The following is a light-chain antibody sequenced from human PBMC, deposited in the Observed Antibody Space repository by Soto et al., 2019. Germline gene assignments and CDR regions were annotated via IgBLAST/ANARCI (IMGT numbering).Light chain of an antibody. J-gene: IGLJ2*01. Sequence: QSVLTQPPSASGTPGQKVFISCSGSSSNIGGTNYAYWYQQLPGAAPKLLMHSNNLRPSGVPERISGSKFGTAASLAISGLRSEDEAVYYCASWDDRLGAVIFGGGTKVTL. V-gene: IGLV1-47*02. CDR1: SSNIGGTNY. CDR3: ASWDDRLGAVI. CDR2: SNN.